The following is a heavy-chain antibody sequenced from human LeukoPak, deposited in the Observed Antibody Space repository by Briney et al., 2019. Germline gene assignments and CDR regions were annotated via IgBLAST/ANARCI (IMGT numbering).Heavy chain of an antibody. V-gene: IGHV3-30*02. CDR1: GFTFSNYA. D-gene: IGHD1-14*01. CDR3: AKTGFQWGEYFYYMDV. Sequence: PGGSLRLSCAASGFTFSNYAMHWVRQAPGKGLEWVAFIRNDGNEIYYADSVKGRFTISRDNSRDTLYFQKNSLIYEDTAVYYCAKTGFQWGEYFYYMDVWGKGTTVTVSS. CDR2: IRNDGNEI. J-gene: IGHJ6*03.